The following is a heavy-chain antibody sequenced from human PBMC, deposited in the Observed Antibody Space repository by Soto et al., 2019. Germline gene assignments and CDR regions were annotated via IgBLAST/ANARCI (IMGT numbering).Heavy chain of an antibody. J-gene: IGHJ5*02. CDR3: AREPVGATTGGNWFDP. CDR2: IYYSGST. V-gene: IGHV4-61*01. Sequence: SETLSLTCTVSGGSVSSGSYYWSWIRHPPGKGLEWIGYIYYSGSTNYNPSLKSRVTISVDTSKNQFSLKLSSVTAADTAVYYCAREPVGATTGGNWFDPWGQGTLVTVSS. CDR1: GGSVSSGSYY. D-gene: IGHD1-26*01.